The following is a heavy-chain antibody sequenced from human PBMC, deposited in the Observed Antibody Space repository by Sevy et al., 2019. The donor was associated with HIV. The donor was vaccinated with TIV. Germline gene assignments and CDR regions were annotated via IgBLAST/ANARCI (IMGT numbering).Heavy chain of an antibody. V-gene: IGHV3-7*02. CDR1: GFTLSRTG. D-gene: IGHD2-15*01. Sequence: GGSLRLSCAASGFTLSRTGMIWVRQAPGKGLEWVANINPDGSKIYYADSVKGRFTISRDSAKNSVFLQMTSLRAEDTAVYYCVRAIQLAASYWGQGMLVTVSS. J-gene: IGHJ4*02. CDR2: INPDGSKI. CDR3: VRAIQLAASY.